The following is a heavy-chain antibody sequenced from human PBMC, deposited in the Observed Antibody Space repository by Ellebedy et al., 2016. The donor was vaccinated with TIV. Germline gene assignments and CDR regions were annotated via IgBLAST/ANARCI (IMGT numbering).Heavy chain of an antibody. CDR2: INADSAAI. CDR1: GFTFSDYY. J-gene: IGHJ4*02. CDR3: ARDLTGYAMDH. V-gene: IGHV3-11*04. Sequence: GESLKISXAASGFTFSDYYMGWIRQAPGKGLEWVSYINADSAAIYYADSVKGRFTISRDNGKSSLYLQMNSLRAEDTAVYYCARDLTGYAMDHWGQGTLVTVSS. D-gene: IGHD3-9*01.